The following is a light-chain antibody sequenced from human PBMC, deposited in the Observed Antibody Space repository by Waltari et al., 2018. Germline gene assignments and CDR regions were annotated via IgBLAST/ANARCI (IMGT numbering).Light chain of an antibody. J-gene: IGKJ1*01. Sequence: DIQMTQSPSSLSASVGDTVTITCRASQSISNWLDWYQQKPGKAPKLLIYKSSSLQSGVPSRFGGSGSGTEFTLTISSLQPEDFATYYCLQYSSSPWTFGQGTKVEIK. CDR1: QSISNW. CDR3: LQYSSSPWT. V-gene: IGKV1-12*01. CDR2: KSS.